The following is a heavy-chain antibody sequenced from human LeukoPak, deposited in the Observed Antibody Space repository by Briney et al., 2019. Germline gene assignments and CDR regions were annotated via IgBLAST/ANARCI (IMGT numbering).Heavy chain of an antibody. V-gene: IGHV3-21*01. J-gene: IGHJ3*01. CDR2: ISGSSTYI. D-gene: IGHD2-15*01. CDR1: DFTFISYS. Sequence: GGSLRLSCAASDFTFISYSMNWVRQAPGKGLEWVSAISGSSTYISYADSVKGRFTASRDNAKNSLYLQMNSLRAEDTAVYYCAYCTGGTCYRASAFDFWGQGTMVIVSS. CDR3: AYCTGGTCYRASAFDF.